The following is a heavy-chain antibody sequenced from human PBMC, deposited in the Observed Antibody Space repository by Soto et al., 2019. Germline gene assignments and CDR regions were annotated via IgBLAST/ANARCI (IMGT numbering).Heavy chain of an antibody. J-gene: IGHJ6*02. CDR3: ARASVPAATFRVYYYYGMDV. CDR1: GGTFSSYA. CDR2: IIPIFGTA. V-gene: IGHV1-69*13. D-gene: IGHD2-2*01. Sequence: ASVKVSCKASGGTFSSYAISWVRQAPGQGLEWMGGIIPIFGTANYAQKFQGRVTITADESTSTAYMELSSLRSEDTAVYYCARASVPAATFRVYYYYGMDVWGQGTTVTVSS.